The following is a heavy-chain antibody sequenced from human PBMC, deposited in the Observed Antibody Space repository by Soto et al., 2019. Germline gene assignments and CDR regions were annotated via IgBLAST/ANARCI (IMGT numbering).Heavy chain of an antibody. CDR1: GGSISSGGYY. D-gene: IGHD2-15*01. V-gene: IGHV4-31*03. CDR3: ARADCSGGSCYGHPGYYFDF. J-gene: IGHJ4*02. Sequence: QVQLQESGPGLVKPSQTLSLTCTVSGGSISSGGYYWSWIRQHPGKGLERLGYIYYSGSTYYNPSLKSRVTISVDTSKNQFSLKLSSVTAADTAVYYCARADCSGGSCYGHPGYYFDFLGQGTLVTVSS. CDR2: IYYSGST.